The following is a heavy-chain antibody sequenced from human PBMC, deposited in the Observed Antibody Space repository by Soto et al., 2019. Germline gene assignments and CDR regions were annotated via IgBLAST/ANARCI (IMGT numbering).Heavy chain of an antibody. J-gene: IGHJ6*03. V-gene: IGHV4-59*01. D-gene: IGHD2-15*01. CDR1: GGSISSDY. CDR2: IYYSGST. Sequence: PSETLSLTCTVSGGSISSDYWSWIRQPPGKGLEWIGYIYYSGSTNYNPSLKTRVTISVATYKHQFFLKLSSVTAADTAVYYCARLIWDCSGGSCYSCYYYYYMDVWGKGTTVTVSS. CDR3: ARLIWDCSGGSCYSCYYYYYMDV.